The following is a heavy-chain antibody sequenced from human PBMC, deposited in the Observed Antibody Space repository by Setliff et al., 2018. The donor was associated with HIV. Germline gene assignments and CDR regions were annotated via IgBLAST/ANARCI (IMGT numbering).Heavy chain of an antibody. Sequence: ASVKVSCKASGYTFTSYALHWVRQAPEQSLEWMAWINAGNGNTKYSQEFQGRVTMTRNTSISTAYMELSSLRSEDTAVYYCARGLAVAGKSYYYYYYMDVWGKGTTVTVSS. V-gene: IGHV1-3*03. CDR2: INAGNGNT. CDR1: GYTFTSYA. CDR3: ARGLAVAGKSYYYYYYMDV. J-gene: IGHJ6*03. D-gene: IGHD6-19*01.